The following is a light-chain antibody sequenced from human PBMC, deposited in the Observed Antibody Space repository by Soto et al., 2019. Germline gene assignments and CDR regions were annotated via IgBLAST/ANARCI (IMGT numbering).Light chain of an antibody. Sequence: DIVMTQSPDSLAVSLGERVTINCKSSQSVLYSSNNKNYLAWYQQKPGQPPKLLIYWASTRESGVPDRFSGSGSETDFTLTISSLQAEDVAVYYCQQYYNTPLTFGGGTKVDIK. CDR3: QQYYNTPLT. CDR2: WAS. J-gene: IGKJ4*01. V-gene: IGKV4-1*01. CDR1: QSVLYSSNNKNY.